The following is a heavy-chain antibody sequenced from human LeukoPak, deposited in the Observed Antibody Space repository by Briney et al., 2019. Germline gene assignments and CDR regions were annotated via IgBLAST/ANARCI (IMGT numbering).Heavy chain of an antibody. V-gene: IGHV4-61*02. CDR3: ATLGYSYGTDY. CDR1: GGSISSGSYY. CDR2: IYTSGST. D-gene: IGHD5-18*01. Sequence: SETLSLTCTVSGGSISSGSYYWSWIRQPAGKGLEWTGRIYTSGSTNYNPSLKSRVTISVDTSKNQFSLKLSSVTAADTAVYYCATLGYSYGTDYWGQGTLVTVSS. J-gene: IGHJ4*02.